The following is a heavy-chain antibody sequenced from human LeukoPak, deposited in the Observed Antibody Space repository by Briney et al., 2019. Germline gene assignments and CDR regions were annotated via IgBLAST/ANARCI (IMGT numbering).Heavy chain of an antibody. Sequence: GRSLRLSCAASGFTFDDYAMHWVRQAPGKGLEWVSGISWNSGSIGYADSGKGRFTISRDNAKNSLYLQMNSLRAEDTALYYCAKDMSMATVTTTFDYWGQGTLVTVSS. D-gene: IGHD4-17*01. CDR2: ISWNSGSI. CDR3: AKDMSMATVTTTFDY. V-gene: IGHV3-9*01. CDR1: GFTFDDYA. J-gene: IGHJ4*02.